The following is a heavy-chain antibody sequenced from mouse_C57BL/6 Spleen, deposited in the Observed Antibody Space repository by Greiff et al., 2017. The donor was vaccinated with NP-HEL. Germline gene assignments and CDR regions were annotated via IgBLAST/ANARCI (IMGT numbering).Heavy chain of an antibody. CDR2: IWRGGST. D-gene: IGHD2-4*01. Sequence: VQLVESGPGLVQPSQSLSISCTASGFSLTSYGVHWVRQSPGQGLEWLGVIWRGGSTDYNAAFMSRLSITKNNSKSQVFFKMNRLQADDTAIYYGAKNGMDDYAWFAYWGQGTLVTVSA. CDR3: AKNGMDDYAWFAY. V-gene: IGHV2-5*01. J-gene: IGHJ3*01. CDR1: GFSLTSYG.